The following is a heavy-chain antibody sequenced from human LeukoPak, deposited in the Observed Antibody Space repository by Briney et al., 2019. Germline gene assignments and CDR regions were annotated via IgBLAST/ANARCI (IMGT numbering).Heavy chain of an antibody. CDR3: ARASVGGLAAFDI. V-gene: IGHV4-34*01. J-gene: IGHJ3*02. D-gene: IGHD3-16*01. CDR1: GGSISSYY. Sequence: SETLSLTCTVSGGSISSYYWSWIRQPPGKGLEWIGEINHSGSTNYNPSLKSRVTISVDTSKNQFSLKLSSVTAADTAVYYRARASVGGLAAFDIWGQGTMVTVSS. CDR2: INHSGST.